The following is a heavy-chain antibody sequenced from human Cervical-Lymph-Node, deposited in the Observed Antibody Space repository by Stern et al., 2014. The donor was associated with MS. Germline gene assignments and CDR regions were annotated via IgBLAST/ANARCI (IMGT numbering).Heavy chain of an antibody. J-gene: IGHJ6*02. CDR1: GSTVNNYY. D-gene: IGHD4/OR15-4a*01. V-gene: IGHV3-53*01. CDR3: ATAPTIGV. CDR2: SYSGGNP. Sequence: EVQLVESGGGLMQPGGTLRLSCAASGSTVNNYYMPWVRQAPGKGREWVSVSYSGGNPYYADSGKGRFTISRANSENTLFLHMNSLRAEDTAVYYCATAPTIGVWGQGTTVTVSS.